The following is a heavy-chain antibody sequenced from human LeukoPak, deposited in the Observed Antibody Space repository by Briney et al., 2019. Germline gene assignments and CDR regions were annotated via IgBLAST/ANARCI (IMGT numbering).Heavy chain of an antibody. Sequence: GWALRLSCAASVLTFSSYEMHWVRQAPGKGVEWVSYISSSGSTIYYADSAKRRFTISTDNAKNSLYLQMNSLRAEDTAVYYCAKFFTGEYVRAFDVWGQGTMVTVSS. CDR1: VLTFSSYE. CDR2: ISSSGSTI. J-gene: IGHJ3*01. V-gene: IGHV3-48*03. CDR3: AKFFTGEYVRAFDV. D-gene: IGHD3-10*02.